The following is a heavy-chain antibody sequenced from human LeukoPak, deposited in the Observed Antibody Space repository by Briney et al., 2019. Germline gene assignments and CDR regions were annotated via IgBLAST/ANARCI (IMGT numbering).Heavy chain of an antibody. Sequence: GGSLRLSCAVSGFTFSSYWMHWVRQAPGKGLVWVSRINTDGSTTNYADSVKGRFTISRDNAKNTLYMQMNSLRAEDTAMYHCATWNDKGYWGQGTLVTVSS. CDR1: GFTFSSYW. CDR3: ATWNDKGY. V-gene: IGHV3-74*01. CDR2: INTDGSTT. D-gene: IGHD1-1*01. J-gene: IGHJ4*02.